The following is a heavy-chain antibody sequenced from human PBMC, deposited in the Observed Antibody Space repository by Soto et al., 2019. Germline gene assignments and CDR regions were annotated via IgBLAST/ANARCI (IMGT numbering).Heavy chain of an antibody. Sequence: GGSLRLSCAASGFTFSSYAMSWVRQAPGKGLEWVSAISGSGGSTYYVDSVKGRFTISRDNSKNTLYLQMNSLRAEDTAVYYCAKEVSGFWSGYYFGGWGQGTLVTVSS. J-gene: IGHJ4*02. CDR1: GFTFSSYA. V-gene: IGHV3-23*01. D-gene: IGHD3-3*01. CDR3: AKEVSGFWSGYYFGG. CDR2: ISGSGGST.